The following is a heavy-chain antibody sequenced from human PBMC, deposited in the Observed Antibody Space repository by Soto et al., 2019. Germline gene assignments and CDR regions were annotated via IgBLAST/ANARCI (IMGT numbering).Heavy chain of an antibody. Sequence: SETLSLTCTVSGGSISSYYWSWIRQPPGKGLEWIGYIYYSGSTNYNPSLKSRVTISVDTSKNQFSLKLSSVTAADTAVYYCARDRYVAVAEYYFDYWGQGTLVTVSS. CDR3: ARDRYVAVAEYYFDY. CDR1: GGSISSYY. CDR2: IYYSGST. D-gene: IGHD6-19*01. V-gene: IGHV4-59*01. J-gene: IGHJ4*02.